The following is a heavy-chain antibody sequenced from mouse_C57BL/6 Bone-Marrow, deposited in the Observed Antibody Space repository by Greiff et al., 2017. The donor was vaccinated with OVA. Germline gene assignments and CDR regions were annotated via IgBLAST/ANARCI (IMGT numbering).Heavy chain of an antibody. CDR1: GYTFTSYW. J-gene: IGHJ4*01. CDR3: ARDYYGSSYLYYYAMDY. D-gene: IGHD1-1*01. CDR2: IDPSDSYT. V-gene: IGHV1-69*01. Sequence: QVQLKQSGAELVMPGASVKLSCKASGYTFTSYWMHWVKQRPGQGLEWIGEIDPSDSYTNYNQKFKGKYTLTVDKSSSTAYMQLSSLTSEDSAVYYCARDYYGSSYLYYYAMDYWGQGTSVTVSS.